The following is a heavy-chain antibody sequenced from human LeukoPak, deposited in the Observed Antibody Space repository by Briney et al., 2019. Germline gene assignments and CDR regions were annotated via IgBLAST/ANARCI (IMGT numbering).Heavy chain of an antibody. J-gene: IGHJ4*02. V-gene: IGHV4-59*01. CDR1: GDSISSYY. D-gene: IGHD6-13*01. CDR2: IYHSGST. CDR3: ATGYSSTWYYFDY. Sequence: SETLSLTCTDSGDSISSYYWSWIRQPPGKGLEWIGYIYHSGSTNYNPSLKSRVTISADTSKDQFSLKLASVTAADTAVYYCATGYSSTWYYFDYWGQGTLVTVSS.